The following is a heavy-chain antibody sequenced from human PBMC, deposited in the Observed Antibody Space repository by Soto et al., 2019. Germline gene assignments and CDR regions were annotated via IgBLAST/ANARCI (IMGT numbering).Heavy chain of an antibody. J-gene: IGHJ2*01. CDR3: ARKQWLMLGWCFDL. V-gene: IGHV4-34*01. D-gene: IGHD6-19*01. Sequence: QVQLQQWGAGLLKPSETLSLTCTVYGGSVSGYYWTWLRQPPGKGLEGSGEIHHSGSTNYYPSLKSRVTISVDTSKNQFSLKLSSVTAADTAVYYCARKQWLMLGWCFDLWGRGTLVTVSS. CDR2: IHHSGST. CDR1: GGSVSGYY.